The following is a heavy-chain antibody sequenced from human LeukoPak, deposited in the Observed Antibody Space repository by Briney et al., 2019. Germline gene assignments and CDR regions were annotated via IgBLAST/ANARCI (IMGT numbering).Heavy chain of an antibody. V-gene: IGHV4-59*08. CDR3: ARQTRETTGYSSGWYGAHWYFDL. CDR2: IYYSGST. J-gene: IGHJ2*01. Sequence: SETLSLTCTVSGGSISSYYWSWIRQPPGKGLEWIGYIYYSGSTNYNPSLKSRVTISVDTSKNQFSLKLSSVTAADTAVYYCARQTRETTGYSSGWYGAHWYFDLWGRGTLVTVSS. D-gene: IGHD6-19*01. CDR1: GGSISSYY.